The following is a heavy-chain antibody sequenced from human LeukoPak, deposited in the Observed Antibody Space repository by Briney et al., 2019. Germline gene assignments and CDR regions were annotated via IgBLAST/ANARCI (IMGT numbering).Heavy chain of an antibody. D-gene: IGHD5-24*01. Sequence: GGSLRLSCAASGFIFSRYWMHWVRQAPGKGLVWVSRIKSDGSSTNYADSVKGRFTISRDNAKNTLYLQMNSLRAEDTAVYYCARDGYNSDFGDYWGQGTLVTVSS. CDR3: ARDGYNSDFGDY. V-gene: IGHV3-74*01. J-gene: IGHJ4*02. CDR2: IKSDGSST. CDR1: GFIFSRYW.